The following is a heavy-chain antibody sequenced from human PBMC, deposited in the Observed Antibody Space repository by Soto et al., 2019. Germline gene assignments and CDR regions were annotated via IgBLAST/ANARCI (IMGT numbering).Heavy chain of an antibody. CDR3: ARVPNCSGGSCYSNY. CDR2: IIPIFGTA. CDR1: GGTFSSYA. V-gene: IGHV1-69*06. D-gene: IGHD2-15*01. Sequence: ASVKVSCKASGGTFSSYAISWVRQAPGQGLEWMGGIIPIFGTANYAQKFQGRVTITADKSTSTAYMELSSLRSEDTAVYYCARVPNCSGGSCYSNYWGQGTLVTVSS. J-gene: IGHJ4*02.